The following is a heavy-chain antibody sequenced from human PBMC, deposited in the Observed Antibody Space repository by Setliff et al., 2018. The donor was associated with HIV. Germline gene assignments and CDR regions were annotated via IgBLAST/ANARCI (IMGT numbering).Heavy chain of an antibody. Sequence: GGSLRLSCAASGFTFNKVWMNWVRQAPGKGLEWIGRIKSERDGGTKDYAAPVKGRFTISVDDSKTTLYLQMNSLKTEDTAVYYCSTLVGANPYHDAFDVWGQGTKVT. V-gene: IGHV3-15*07. J-gene: IGHJ3*01. CDR2: IKSERDGGTK. D-gene: IGHD1-26*01. CDR3: STLVGANPYHDAFDV. CDR1: GFTFNKVW.